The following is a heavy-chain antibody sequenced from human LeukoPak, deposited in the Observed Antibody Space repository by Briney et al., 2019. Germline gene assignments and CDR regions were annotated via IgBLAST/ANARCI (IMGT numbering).Heavy chain of an antibody. CDR2: IHYSGST. V-gene: IGHV4-59*11. CDR3: TRGYFDTSGHNSYAP. CDR1: GGSISNHY. D-gene: IGHD3-22*01. Sequence: SETLSLTCTVSGGSISNHYWSWIRQPPGKGLEWIGYIHYSGSTNYNPSLSSRVTMSLDTSKRQFFLNLTSVTAADTAVYYCTRGYFDTSGHNSYAPWGQGTLVTVSS. J-gene: IGHJ5*02.